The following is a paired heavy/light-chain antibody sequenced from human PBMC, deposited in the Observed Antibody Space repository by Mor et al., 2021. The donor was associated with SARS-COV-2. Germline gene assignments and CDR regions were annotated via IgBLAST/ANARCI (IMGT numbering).Heavy chain of an antibody. CDR2: INHSGST. CDR1: GGSFSAYY. D-gene: IGHD3-22*01. CDR3: ARGPPDYYDTSDYSLLGDY. V-gene: IGHV4-34*01. Sequence: QVQLQQWGAGLLKPSETLSLTCAVYGGSFSAYYWSWIRQPPGKGLEWIGEINHSGSTNYNPSLKSRVTISVDTSKNQFSLKLSSVTAADTAVYYCARGPPDYYDTSDYSLLGDYWGQGTLVTVSS. J-gene: IGHJ4*02.
Light chain of an antibody. J-gene: IGKJ3*01. CDR1: QSVSSSY. V-gene: IGKV3-20*01. CDR2: GAS. CDR3: RQYGSSPRT. Sequence: EIVLTQSPGTLSLSPGERATLSCRASQSVSSSYFAWYQQKPGQAPRLLIYGASSRATGIPDRFSGSGSGTDFTLTISRLEPEDFAVYYCRQYGSSPRTFGPGTKVDIK.